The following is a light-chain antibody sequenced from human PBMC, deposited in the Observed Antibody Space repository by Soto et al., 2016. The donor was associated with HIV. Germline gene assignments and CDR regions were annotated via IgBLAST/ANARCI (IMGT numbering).Light chain of an antibody. CDR2: QDS. Sequence: SFELSQPPSLSVSPGQTASITCSGENLGNKYVCWYQQKPGQSPVLVIHQDSERPSGIPERFSGSNSGSTATLTISGTQAMDEGDYYCQAWDTNTYVIFGGGTKLTV. CDR3: QAWDTNTYVI. CDR1: NLGNKY. V-gene: IGLV3-1*01. J-gene: IGLJ2*01.